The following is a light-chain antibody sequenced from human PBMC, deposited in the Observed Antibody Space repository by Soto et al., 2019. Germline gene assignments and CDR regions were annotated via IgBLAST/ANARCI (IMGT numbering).Light chain of an antibody. CDR1: QSVYSNY. CDR3: QQYGSSPLT. Sequence: EIVLTQSPGTLSLSPGERVTLSCRASQSVYSNYLAWYQQKPGQSPRLLMYGASTRVTGIPDRFSGSASGTDFTLTISRLEPEDFAVYYCQQYGSSPLTFGAGTKVDIK. CDR2: GAS. V-gene: IGKV3-20*01. J-gene: IGKJ3*01.